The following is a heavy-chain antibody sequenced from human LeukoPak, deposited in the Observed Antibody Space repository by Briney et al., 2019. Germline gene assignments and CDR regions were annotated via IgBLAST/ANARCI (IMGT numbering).Heavy chain of an antibody. CDR3: ARGVYIAAAQYGF. CDR2: IYYSGAT. V-gene: IGHV4-59*01. D-gene: IGHD6-13*01. CDR1: GGSISTYY. Sequence: SETLSLTCTVSGGSISTYYWNWIRQPPGKGLEWIGYIYYSGATNYNPSLKSRVTISVDTSKNQFSLKLSSATAADTAVYYCARGVYIAAAQYGFWGQGTLVTVSS. J-gene: IGHJ4*02.